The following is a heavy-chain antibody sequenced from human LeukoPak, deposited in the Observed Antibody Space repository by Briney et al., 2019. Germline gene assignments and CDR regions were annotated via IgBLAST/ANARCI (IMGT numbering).Heavy chain of an antibody. CDR3: ARGPSSRRRNYYGSSGYYGACDI. J-gene: IGHJ3*02. V-gene: IGHV1-69*05. CDR1: GGTFSSYA. Sequence: ASVKVSCKASGGTFSSYAISWVRQAPGQGLEWMGGIIPIFGTANYAQKFQGRVTITTDESTSTAYMELSSLRSEDAAVYYCARGPSSRRRNYYGSSGYYGACDIWGQGTMVTVSS. CDR2: IIPIFGTA. D-gene: IGHD3-22*01.